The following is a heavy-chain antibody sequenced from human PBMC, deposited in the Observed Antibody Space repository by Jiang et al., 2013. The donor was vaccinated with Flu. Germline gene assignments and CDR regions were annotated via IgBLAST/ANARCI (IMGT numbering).Heavy chain of an antibody. Sequence: SGAEVKKPGASVKVSCKASGYTFTAYYMHWVRQAPGQGLEWMGWINPNSDGTNYAQKFQGRVTMTRDTSISTAYMELNRLRSDDTAVYYCARGYCSGGSCVGVASPNYHWYFDLWGRGTLVTVSS. J-gene: IGHJ2*01. CDR2: INPNSDGT. D-gene: IGHD2-15*01. V-gene: IGHV1-2*02. CDR1: GYTFTAYY. CDR3: ARGYCSGGSCVGVASPNYHWYFDL.